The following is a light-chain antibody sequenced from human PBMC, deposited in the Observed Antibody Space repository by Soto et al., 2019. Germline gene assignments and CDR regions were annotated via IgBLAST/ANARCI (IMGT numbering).Light chain of an antibody. J-gene: IGLJ1*01. CDR1: SSDVGGYNY. CDR3: SSYTTSNTRQIV. CDR2: DVS. Sequence: QSARAQPASVAVSPGLSITISCTGTSSDVGGYNYVSWYQQHPGKAPKFMIYDVSNRPSGVSNRFSGSKSGNTASLTISGLQAEDEADYYCSSYTTSNTRQIVFGTGTKVTVL. V-gene: IGLV2-14*01.